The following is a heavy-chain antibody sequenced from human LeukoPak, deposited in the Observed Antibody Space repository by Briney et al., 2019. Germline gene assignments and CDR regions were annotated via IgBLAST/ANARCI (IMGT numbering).Heavy chain of an antibody. CDR1: GLTFSRYS. J-gene: IGHJ2*01. Sequence: GGSLRLSCAASGLTFSRYSMNWVRQAPGKGLEWVSSISSSSSYIYYADSVKGRFTISRDNAKNSLYLQMNSLRAEDTAVYYCAREARHWYFDLWGRGTLVTVSS. CDR3: AREARHWYFDL. V-gene: IGHV3-21*01. CDR2: ISSSSSYI.